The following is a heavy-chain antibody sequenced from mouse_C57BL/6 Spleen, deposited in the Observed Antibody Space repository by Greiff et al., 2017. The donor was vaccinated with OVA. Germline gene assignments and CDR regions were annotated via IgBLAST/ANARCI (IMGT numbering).Heavy chain of an antibody. Sequence: QVQLQQSGPGLVQPSQSLSITCTVSGFSLTSYGVHWVRQSPGKGLEWLGVIWSGGSTDYNAAFISRLSISKDNSKSQVFFKMNSLQADDTAIYYCARTLYYGNYYYAMDYWGQGTSVTVSS. V-gene: IGHV2-2*01. CDR1: GFSLTSYG. CDR3: ARTLYYGNYYYAMDY. CDR2: IWSGGST. J-gene: IGHJ4*01. D-gene: IGHD2-1*01.